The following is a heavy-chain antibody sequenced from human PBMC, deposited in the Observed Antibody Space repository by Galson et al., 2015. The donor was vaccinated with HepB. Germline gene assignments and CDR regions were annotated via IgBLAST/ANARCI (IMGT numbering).Heavy chain of an antibody. D-gene: IGHD2-2*02. V-gene: IGHV1-69*13. Sequence: SVKVSCKASGGTFDTDPVSWVRQAPGQGLEWMGMIIPVFGSTNYAQKFRGRLTINADESTSTAYMELRSLTSDDTAVYYCTRGDTPGGWFDPWGQGTRVTVSS. CDR2: IIPVFGST. J-gene: IGHJ5*02. CDR1: GGTFDTDP. CDR3: TRGDTPGGWFDP.